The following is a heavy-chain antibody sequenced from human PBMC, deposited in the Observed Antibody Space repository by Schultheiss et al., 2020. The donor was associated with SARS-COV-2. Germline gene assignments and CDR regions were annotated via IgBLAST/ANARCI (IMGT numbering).Heavy chain of an antibody. CDR1: GFTFSSYA. CDR3: ARAKADYYDSSGYLDY. CDR2: IYSGGST. Sequence: GGSLRLSCAASGFTFSSYAMSWVRQAPGKGLEWVSVIYSGGSTYYADSVKGRFTISRDNSKNTLYLQMNSLRAEDTAVYYCARAKADYYDSSGYLDYWGQGTLVTVSS. J-gene: IGHJ4*02. D-gene: IGHD3-22*01. V-gene: IGHV3-66*01.